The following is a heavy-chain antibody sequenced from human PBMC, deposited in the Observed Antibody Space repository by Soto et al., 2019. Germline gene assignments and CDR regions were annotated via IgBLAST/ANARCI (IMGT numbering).Heavy chain of an antibody. CDR2: IYWDDDK. V-gene: IGHV2-5*02. CDR1: GFSLSTSGVG. CDR3: AHRLEEILWFGELLYHDAFDI. D-gene: IGHD3-10*01. J-gene: IGHJ3*02. Sequence: ESGPTLVNPTQTLTLTCTFSGFSLSTSGVGVGWIRQPPGKALEWLALIYWDDDKRYSPSLKSRLTITKDTSKNQVVLTMTNMDPVDTATYYCAHRLEEILWFGELLYHDAFDIWGQGTTVTVSS.